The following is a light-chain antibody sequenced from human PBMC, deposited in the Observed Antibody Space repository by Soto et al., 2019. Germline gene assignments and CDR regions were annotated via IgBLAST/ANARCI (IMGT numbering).Light chain of an antibody. CDR1: QNVYNNY. J-gene: IGKJ4*01. Sequence: EIVLTQSPGTLSLSPGERATLSCRASQNVYNNYLAWYQQKPGQALRLLINGASSRATGIPDRFSGSGSGTDLTLTISRLEPEDCAVYYGQQYGSAPPTVGGGTKVAIQ. CDR2: GAS. CDR3: QQYGSAPPT. V-gene: IGKV3-20*01.